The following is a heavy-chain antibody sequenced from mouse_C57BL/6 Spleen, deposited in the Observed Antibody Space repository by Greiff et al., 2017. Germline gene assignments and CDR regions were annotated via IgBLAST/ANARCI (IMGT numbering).Heavy chain of an antibody. CDR1: GYTFTSYW. Sequence: VQLQQPGAELVMPGASVKLSCKASGYTFTSYWMHWVKQRPGQGLEWIGEIDPSDSDTNYNQKFKGKSTLTVDKSSSTAYMQLSSLTSEDSAVYYCARSYGKGAMDYWGQGTSVTVSS. J-gene: IGHJ4*01. CDR3: ARSYGKGAMDY. D-gene: IGHD2-1*01. V-gene: IGHV1-69*01. CDR2: IDPSDSDT.